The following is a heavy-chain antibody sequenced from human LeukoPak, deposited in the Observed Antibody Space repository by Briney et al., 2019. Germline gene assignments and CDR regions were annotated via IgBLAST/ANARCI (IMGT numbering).Heavy chain of an antibody. CDR3: ATKCSVAVAANPPYFDF. CDR1: GGSFSGYY. D-gene: IGHD6-19*01. CDR2: INQRGGT. V-gene: IGHV4-34*01. Sequence: SETLSLTCGVSGGSFSGYYWSWIRQSPVRGLEWIGEINQRGGTNYNPSLKSRVTISVDTSKNQFSLVVNSVTAADTGVYYCATKCSVAVAANPPYFDFWGQGILVTVSS. J-gene: IGHJ4*02.